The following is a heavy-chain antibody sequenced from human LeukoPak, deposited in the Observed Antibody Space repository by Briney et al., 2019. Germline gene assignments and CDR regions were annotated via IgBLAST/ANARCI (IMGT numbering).Heavy chain of an antibody. CDR3: ARQPAGTATFDV. J-gene: IGHJ3*01. Sequence: SETLSLTCTVSGGSITNYYWSWIRQSPGKGLEWIGYMYYLGSDTNYNPSLKSRVVMSVDTSKDDFSLRLSSVTAADSGVYYCARQPAGTATFDVWGQGAMVTVSP. CDR2: MYYLGSDT. D-gene: IGHD1-14*01. V-gene: IGHV4-59*08. CDR1: GGSITNYY.